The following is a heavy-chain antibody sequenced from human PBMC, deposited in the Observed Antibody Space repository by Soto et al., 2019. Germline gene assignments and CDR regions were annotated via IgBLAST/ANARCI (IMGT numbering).Heavy chain of an antibody. CDR3: AREKVWQQLEIENWFDP. CDR1: GGSISSSSHY. Sequence: SETLSLTCPVSGGSISSSSHYWAWLRQPPGKGLEWIGSINYDGSTNYNPSLKSRVTISADTSKNQFSLKLSSVTAADTAVYYCAREKVWQQLEIENWFDPWGQGTLVTVSS. J-gene: IGHJ5*02. CDR2: INYDGST. V-gene: IGHV4-39*07. D-gene: IGHD6-13*01.